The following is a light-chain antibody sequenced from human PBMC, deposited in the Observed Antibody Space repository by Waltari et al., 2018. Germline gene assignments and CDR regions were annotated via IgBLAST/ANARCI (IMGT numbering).Light chain of an antibody. CDR3: QKYGSLPAT. V-gene: IGKV3-20*01. Sequence: EIILTQSPGTLSFSPGERATLSCRASQSISRYLAWYQHKPGQAPRLLIYDASSRATGIPDRFSGSGSGTDFSLTISRLEPEDFAVYYCQKYGSLPATFGQGTKVEIK. CDR2: DAS. CDR1: QSISRY. J-gene: IGKJ1*01.